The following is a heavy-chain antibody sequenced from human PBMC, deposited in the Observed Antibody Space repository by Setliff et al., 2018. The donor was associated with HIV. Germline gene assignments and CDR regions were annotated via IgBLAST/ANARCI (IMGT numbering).Heavy chain of an antibody. CDR3: AADRDVWFGELVT. V-gene: IGHV1-58*02. CDR1: GFTSPNSA. Sequence: ASVKVSCKTSGFTSPNSAIQWVRQARGQRLEWIGWIVVDSGLTNYAQKFQERVTITRDMSANTAFMELRSLRSDDMAVYYCAADRDVWFGELVTWAQGTLVTVSS. D-gene: IGHD3-10*01. CDR2: IVVDSGLT. J-gene: IGHJ4*02.